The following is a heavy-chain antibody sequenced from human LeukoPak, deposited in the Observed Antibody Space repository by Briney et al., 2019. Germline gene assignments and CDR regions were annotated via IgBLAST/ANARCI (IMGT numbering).Heavy chain of an antibody. V-gene: IGHV6-1*01. D-gene: IGHD2-2*01. Sequence: SQTLSLTSAISGDSASSNSVTWIWIRQSPSRGLEWLGRTYYRSTWYNDYAVSVRGRITVNPDTSKNQFSLHLNSVTPEDTAVYYCARRLTQYDCFDPWGQGILVTVSS. CDR1: GDSASSNSVT. CDR3: ARRLTQYDCFDP. CDR2: TYYRSTWYN. J-gene: IGHJ5*02.